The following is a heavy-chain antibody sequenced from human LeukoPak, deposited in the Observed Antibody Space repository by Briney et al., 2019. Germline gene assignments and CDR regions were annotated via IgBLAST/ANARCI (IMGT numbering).Heavy chain of an antibody. Sequence: PGGSLILSCAASGFTFSSSWMTWVRQAPGKGLEWVANIKQDGSEIYYVDSVKGRFTIPRDNAKNSLYLQMNSLGAEDTALYYCARRGTSSSWAHFDFWGQGTLVTVSS. J-gene: IGHJ4*02. D-gene: IGHD6-13*01. V-gene: IGHV3-7*05. CDR2: IKQDGSEI. CDR3: ARRGTSSSWAHFDF. CDR1: GFTFSSSW.